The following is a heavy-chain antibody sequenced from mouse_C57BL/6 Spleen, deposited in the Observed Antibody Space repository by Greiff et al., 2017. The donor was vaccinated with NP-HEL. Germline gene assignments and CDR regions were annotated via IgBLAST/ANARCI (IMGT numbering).Heavy chain of an antibody. Sequence: QVQLQQPGAELVKPGASVKLSCKASGYTFTSYWMQWVKQRPGQGLEWIGEIDPSDSYTNYNQKFKGKATLTVDTSSSTAYMQLSSLTSEDSAVYYCVTGWFAYWGQGTLVTVSA. J-gene: IGHJ3*01. V-gene: IGHV1-50*01. CDR2: IDPSDSYT. D-gene: IGHD4-1*01. CDR1: GYTFTSYW. CDR3: VTGWFAY.